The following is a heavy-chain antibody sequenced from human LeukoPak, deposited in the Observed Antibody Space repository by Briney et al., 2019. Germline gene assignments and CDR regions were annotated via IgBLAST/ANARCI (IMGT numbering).Heavy chain of an antibody. CDR2: ISSSSSHI. J-gene: IGHJ4*02. D-gene: IGHD3-10*01. Sequence: GGSLRPSCAASGFTFSSYSMNWVRQAPGKGLEWVSSISSSSSHIYYADSVKGRFTISRDNAKNSLYLQMNSLRAEDTAVYYCARDPFYGSGSYLFDYWGQGTLVTVSS. CDR3: ARDPFYGSGSYLFDY. V-gene: IGHV3-21*01. CDR1: GFTFSSYS.